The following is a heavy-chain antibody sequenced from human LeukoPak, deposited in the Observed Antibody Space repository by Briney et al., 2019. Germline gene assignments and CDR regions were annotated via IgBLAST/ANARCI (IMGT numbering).Heavy chain of an antibody. CDR3: ARSSYYDFWSGAYYFDC. CDR1: GGSISSSSYY. V-gene: IGHV4-39*07. CDR2: IYTSGST. Sequence: SETLSLTCTVSGGSISSSSYYWGWIRQPPGKGLEWIGRIYTSGSTNYNPSLKSRVTMSVDTSKNQFSLKLSSVTAADTAVYYCARSSYYDFWSGAYYFDCWGQGTLVTVSS. J-gene: IGHJ4*02. D-gene: IGHD3-3*01.